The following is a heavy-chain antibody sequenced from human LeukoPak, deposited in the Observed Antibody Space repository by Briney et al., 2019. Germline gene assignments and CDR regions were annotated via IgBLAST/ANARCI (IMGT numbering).Heavy chain of an antibody. CDR3: AKDRDVDY. J-gene: IGHJ4*02. CDR1: GFAFISYG. V-gene: IGHV3-30*02. CDR2: IRYDGGHE. Sequence: GGSLRLSCVASGFAFISYGMHWVRQAPGKGLEWVTFIRYDGGHEYYADSVKGRFTVSRDNSKNTLYLQMNSLRPEDTAVYYCAKDRDVDYWGQGTLVTVSS.